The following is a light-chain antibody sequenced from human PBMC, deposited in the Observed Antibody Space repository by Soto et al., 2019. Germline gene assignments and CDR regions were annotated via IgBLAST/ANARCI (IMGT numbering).Light chain of an antibody. CDR3: SSYADSNNVL. CDR2: EAT. Sequence: QSVLTQPPSASGSPGQSVTISCTGTSSDVGGYKYVSWYQQHPGKAPKLLIYEATQRPSGVPDRFSGSKSGNTASLTVSGLQAEDEADYYCSSYADSNNVLFGGGTKVTVL. V-gene: IGLV2-8*01. J-gene: IGLJ3*02. CDR1: SSDVGGYKY.